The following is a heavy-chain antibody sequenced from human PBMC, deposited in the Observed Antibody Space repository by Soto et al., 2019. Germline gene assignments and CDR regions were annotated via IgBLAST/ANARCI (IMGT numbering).Heavy chain of an antibody. CDR1: GFTFSGYE. CDR2: ISGSGGTI. D-gene: IGHD3-22*01. CDR3: AREVVVFGVIIPTPMDV. J-gene: IGHJ6*02. V-gene: IGHV3-48*03. Sequence: GGSLRLSCAASGFTFSGYEMNWFRQAPGKGLEWVSYISGSGGTIYYADSVKGRFTISRDNAKDSLYLQMNSLRAEDTAVYYCAREVVVFGVIIPTPMDVWGQGTTVTVSS.